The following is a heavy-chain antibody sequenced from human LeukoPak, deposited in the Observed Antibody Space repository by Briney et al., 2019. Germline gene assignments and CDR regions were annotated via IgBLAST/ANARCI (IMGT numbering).Heavy chain of an antibody. Sequence: GGPLRLSCAASVFIFSNYAITWVRQAPGKGREWVSALSGSGDSTYYADSVKGRFTISRDNSKNTVYLQMNSLRAEDTATYYCAKDANSGSYFFYFDYWGQGTLVTVSS. CDR1: VFIFSNYA. D-gene: IGHD1-26*01. CDR3: AKDANSGSYFFYFDY. CDR2: LSGSGDST. J-gene: IGHJ4*02. V-gene: IGHV3-23*01.